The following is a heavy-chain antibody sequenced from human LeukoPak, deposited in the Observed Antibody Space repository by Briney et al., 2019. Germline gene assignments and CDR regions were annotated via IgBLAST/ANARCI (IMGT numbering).Heavy chain of an antibody. Sequence: ASVKVSCKASGYTFTGYYMHWVRQAPGQGLEWMGWINPNSGGTNYAQKFQGRVTMTRDTSISTAYMDLRSLRSDDTAVYYCASRTPEYSSSSGAFDIWGQGTMVTVSS. CDR2: INPNSGGT. CDR3: ASRTPEYSSSSGAFDI. V-gene: IGHV1-2*02. J-gene: IGHJ3*02. CDR1: GYTFTGYY. D-gene: IGHD6-6*01.